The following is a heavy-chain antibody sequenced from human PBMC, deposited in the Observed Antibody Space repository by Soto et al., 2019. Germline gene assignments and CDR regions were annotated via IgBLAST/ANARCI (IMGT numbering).Heavy chain of an antibody. V-gene: IGHV3-30-3*01. CDR2: ISHHDTYT. CDR1: GFTFSSYG. CDR3: ARDITVANENYLDA. Sequence: QVQLVESGGGVVQPGRSLRLSCAGSGFTFSSYGLHWVRQAPGKGLEWVTVISHHDTYTSYADSVKGRFTISRDNSKSILYLQMNNLRVGDTAVYFFARDITVANENYLDAWGQGTLVTVSS. J-gene: IGHJ4*02. D-gene: IGHD6-19*01.